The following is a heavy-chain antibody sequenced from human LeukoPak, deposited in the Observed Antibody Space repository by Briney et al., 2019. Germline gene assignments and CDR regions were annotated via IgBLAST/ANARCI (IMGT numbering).Heavy chain of an antibody. CDR2: ISSSSYI. CDR1: GFTFSSYS. V-gene: IGHV3-21*01. D-gene: IGHD3-3*01. Sequence: GGSLRLSCAASGFTFSSYSMNWVRQAPGKGLEWVSSISSSSYIYYADSVKGRFTISRDNAKNSLYLQMNSLRAEDTAVYYCARFGMYYDFWSGYYRILDYWGQGTLVTVSS. J-gene: IGHJ4*02. CDR3: ARFGMYYDFWSGYYRILDY.